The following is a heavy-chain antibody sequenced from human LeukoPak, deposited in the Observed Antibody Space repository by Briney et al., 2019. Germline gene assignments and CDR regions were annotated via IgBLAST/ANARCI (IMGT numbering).Heavy chain of an antibody. CDR1: GGSISSYY. CDR2: MYTSGET. V-gene: IGHV4-4*07. J-gene: IGHJ4*02. CDR3: AAGSQSAALIK. Sequence: SETLSLTCTVSGGSISSYYWSWIRQPAGKGLEWIGRMYTSGETNYNPSLKSRATISLDTSKNQISLRLGSVTAADTAVYYCAAGSQSAALIKWGQGTLVTVSS. D-gene: IGHD6-6*01.